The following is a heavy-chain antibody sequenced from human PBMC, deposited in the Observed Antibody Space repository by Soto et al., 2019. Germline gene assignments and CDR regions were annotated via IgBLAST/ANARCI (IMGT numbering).Heavy chain of an antibody. J-gene: IGHJ4*01. CDR2: IYPGDSDT. V-gene: IGHV5-51*01. CDR1: GYSFNNFW. D-gene: IGHD3-10*01. CDR3: ASHSKSSGSDGLLYDY. Sequence: GESLKISCQGSGYSFNNFWIGWVRQMPGKGLEWMGIIYPGDSDTRYSPSFRGQVTISADKSISTAYLQWSSLKASDTAIFYFASHSKSSGSDGLLYDYGGHETLVTVPS.